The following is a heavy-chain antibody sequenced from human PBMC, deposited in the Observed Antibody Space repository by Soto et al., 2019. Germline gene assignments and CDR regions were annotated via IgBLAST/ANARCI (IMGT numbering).Heavy chain of an antibody. Sequence: SETLSLTCTVSGSSINSSGDYWGWIRQPPGKGLEWIGSMFYGVSTYYNPSLKSRVTVSVDTSKNQFSLNLRSVTAADTAVYSCARLPSRHLVDYWGQGTQVTVSS. V-gene: IGHV4-39*01. CDR2: MFYGVST. CDR1: GSSINSSGDY. J-gene: IGHJ4*02. D-gene: IGHD3-3*02. CDR3: ARLPSRHLVDY.